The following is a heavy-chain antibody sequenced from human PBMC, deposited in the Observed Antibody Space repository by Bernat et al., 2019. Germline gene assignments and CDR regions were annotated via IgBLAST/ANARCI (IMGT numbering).Heavy chain of an antibody. CDR2: IRSKAYGGTT. V-gene: IGHV3-49*05. J-gene: IGHJ4*02. CDR3: TRDIGVLRFLEWLLYGFDY. D-gene: IGHD3-3*01. CDR1: GFTFGDYA. Sequence: EVQLVESGGGLVKPGRSLRLSCTASGFTFGDYAMSWFHQAPGKGLEWVGFIRSKAYGGTTEYAASVKGRFTISRDDSKSIAYLQMNSLKTEDTAVYYCTRDIGVLRFLEWLLYGFDYWGQGTLVTVSS.